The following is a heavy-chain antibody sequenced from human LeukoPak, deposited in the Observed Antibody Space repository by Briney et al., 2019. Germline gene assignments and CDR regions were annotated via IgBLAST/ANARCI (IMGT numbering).Heavy chain of an antibody. CDR1: GGSVSSYY. J-gene: IGHJ5*02. V-gene: IGHV4-39*07. CDR2: IYYSGST. Sequence: SETLSLTCTVSGGSVSSYYWGWIRQPPGKGLEWIGSIYYSGSTYYNPSLKSRVTISVDTSKNQFSLKLSSVTAADTAVYYCARERFGANWFDPWGQGTLVTVSS. CDR3: ARERFGANWFDP. D-gene: IGHD3-10*01.